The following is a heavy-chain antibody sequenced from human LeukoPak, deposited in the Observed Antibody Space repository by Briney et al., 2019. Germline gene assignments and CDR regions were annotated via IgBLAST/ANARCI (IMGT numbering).Heavy chain of an antibody. Sequence: SETLSLTCTVSGVSISSGGYYWSWIRQHPGKGLEWIGYIYYSGSTYYNPSLKSRVTISVDTSKNQFSLKLSSVTAADTAVYYCARGPGYYDSSGLAPWGQGTLVTVSS. CDR1: GVSISSGGYY. J-gene: IGHJ5*02. CDR3: ARGPGYYDSSGLAP. V-gene: IGHV4-31*03. CDR2: IYYSGST. D-gene: IGHD3-22*01.